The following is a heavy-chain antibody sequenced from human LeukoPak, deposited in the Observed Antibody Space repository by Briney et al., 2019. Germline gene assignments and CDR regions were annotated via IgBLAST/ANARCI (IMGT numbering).Heavy chain of an antibody. CDR3: ARAFSNTFYGWFDP. CDR2: IFYSGST. Sequence: PSETLSLTCTVSGGSISNYYWSWIRQPPGKGLEWIGYIFYSGSTNYNPSFKSRVSMSLHTSKRQFSLKLSSVTAADTAVYYCARAFSNTFYGWFDPWGQGTLVTVSS. J-gene: IGHJ5*02. D-gene: IGHD3-16*01. CDR1: GGSISNYY. V-gene: IGHV4-59*01.